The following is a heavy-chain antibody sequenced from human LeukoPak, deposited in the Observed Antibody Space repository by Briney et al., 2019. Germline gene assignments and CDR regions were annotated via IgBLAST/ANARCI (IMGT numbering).Heavy chain of an antibody. V-gene: IGHV3-53*01. CDR2: IYSGGST. CDR3: ARGSGDYDILTGWIPAHFDY. CDR1: GFTVSSNY. Sequence: GGSLRLSCAASGFTVSSNYMSWVRQAPGKGLEWVSVIYSGGSTYYADSVKGRFTISRDNSKNTLDLQMNSLRAEDTAVYYCARGSGDYDILTGWIPAHFDYWGQGTLVTVSS. J-gene: IGHJ4*02. D-gene: IGHD3-9*01.